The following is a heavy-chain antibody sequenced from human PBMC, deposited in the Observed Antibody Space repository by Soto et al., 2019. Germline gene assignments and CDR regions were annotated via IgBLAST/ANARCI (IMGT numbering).Heavy chain of an antibody. J-gene: IGHJ3*01. V-gene: IGHV3-11*01. CDR1: GFTFTAHY. CDR2: RTTDGTYT. CDR3: SKERHDRNTRTDAFDV. Sequence: GGSLRLSCVASGFTFTAHYMNLIRQAPGKGLEWLAYRTTDGTYTYYAAPVRGRFTIARDKAKGLVYLQINDLRDAVSGVSYCSKERHDRNTRTDAFDVWGPGTTVTVSS. D-gene: IGHD1-1*01.